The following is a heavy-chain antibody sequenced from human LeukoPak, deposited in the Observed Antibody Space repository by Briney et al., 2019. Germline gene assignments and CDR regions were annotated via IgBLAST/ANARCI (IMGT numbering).Heavy chain of an antibody. D-gene: IGHD5-24*01. J-gene: IGHJ4*02. CDR1: GYTFTSYG. CDR2: IIPIFGTA. CDR3: AREGRDGYNRRYFDY. Sequence: ASVKVSCKASGYTFTSYGISWVRQAPGQGLEWMGGIIPIFGTANYAQKFQGRVTITADESTSTAYMELSSLRSEDTAVYYCAREGRDGYNRRYFDYWGQGTLVTVSS. V-gene: IGHV1-69*13.